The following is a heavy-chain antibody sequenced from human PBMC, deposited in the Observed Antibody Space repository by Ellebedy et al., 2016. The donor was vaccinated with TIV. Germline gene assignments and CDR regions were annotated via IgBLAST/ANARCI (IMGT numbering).Heavy chain of an antibody. V-gene: IGHV4-59*08. CDR3: ARQTLGWRPDQFDY. CDR1: GGSISSYY. J-gene: IGHJ4*02. Sequence: SETLSLTCTVSGGSISSYYWSWIRQPPGKGLEWIGYIYYSGSTNYNPSLKSRVTISVDTSKNQFSLKLSSVTAADTAVYYCARQTLGWRPDQFDYWGQGTLVTFSS. CDR2: IYYSGST. D-gene: IGHD7-27*01.